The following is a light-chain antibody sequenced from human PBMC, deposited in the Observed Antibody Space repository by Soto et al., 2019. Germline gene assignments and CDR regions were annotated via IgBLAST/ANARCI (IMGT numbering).Light chain of an antibody. CDR2: DAS. Sequence: DIQMTQSPSSLSASVGDRVTISCQASQDISKYINWYQQNPGKAPKLLICDASNLEAGVPSRFSGSGSGTDFTFTISSLQPEDIATYYCQQYDNLPFTFGPGTKVDIK. CDR1: QDISKY. V-gene: IGKV1-33*01. CDR3: QQYDNLPFT. J-gene: IGKJ3*01.